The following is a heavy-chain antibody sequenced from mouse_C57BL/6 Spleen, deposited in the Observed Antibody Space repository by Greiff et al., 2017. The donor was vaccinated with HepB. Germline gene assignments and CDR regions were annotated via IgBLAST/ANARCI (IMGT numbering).Heavy chain of an antibody. CDR3: AREGLLIYSGYFDV. V-gene: IGHV1-55*01. CDR1: GYTFTSYW. Sequence: QVQLQQPGAELVKPGASVKMSCKASGYTFTSYWITWVKQRPGQGLEWIGDIYPGSGSTNYNEKFKSKATLTVDTSSTTAYMQLSSLTSEDSAVYYCAREGLLIYSGYFDVWGTGTTVTVSS. CDR2: IYPGSGST. J-gene: IGHJ1*03. D-gene: IGHD2-1*01.